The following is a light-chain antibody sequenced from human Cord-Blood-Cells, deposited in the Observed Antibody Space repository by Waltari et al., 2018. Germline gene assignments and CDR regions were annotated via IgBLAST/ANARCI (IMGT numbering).Light chain of an antibody. Sequence: DIQMTQSPSSLSASVGDRVTITRRASQSISSYLNWYQQKPGKAPKIRIYAASSLQSGVPSRFSGSGAGTDFTRTISSLQPEDFATYYCQQSYSTPFTFGPGTKVDIK. CDR1: QSISSY. J-gene: IGKJ3*01. CDR2: AAS. CDR3: QQSYSTPFT. V-gene: IGKV1-39*01.